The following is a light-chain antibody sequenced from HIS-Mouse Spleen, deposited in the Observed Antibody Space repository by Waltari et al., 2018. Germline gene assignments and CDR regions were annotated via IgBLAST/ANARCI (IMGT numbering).Light chain of an antibody. J-gene: IGLJ3*02. CDR3: SSYTSSSTWV. V-gene: IGLV2-14*01. CDR1: SSDVGGYNY. CDR2: EVS. Sequence: QSALTQPASVSGSPGQSITISCTGTSSDVGGYNYVSWYQQHPGKAPKLMIYEVSNLPSGVSNRFSGSKSGNTASLTISGLQAEDESDYYCSSYTSSSTWVFCGGTKLTVL.